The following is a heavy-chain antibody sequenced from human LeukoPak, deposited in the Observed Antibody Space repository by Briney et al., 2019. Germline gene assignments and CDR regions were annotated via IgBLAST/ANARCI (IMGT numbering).Heavy chain of an antibody. CDR1: GFTVSGNY. J-gene: IGHJ4*02. V-gene: IGHV3-66*01. Sequence: GGSLRLSCAASGFTVSGNYMSWVRQAPGKGLEWVSITYSGGRTHYTASVKDRFTISRDNSKNTLYLQMNSLRAEDTAVYYCARSLSSSWYEFDYWGQGTLVTVSS. CDR2: TYSGGRT. D-gene: IGHD6-13*01. CDR3: ARSLSSSWYEFDY.